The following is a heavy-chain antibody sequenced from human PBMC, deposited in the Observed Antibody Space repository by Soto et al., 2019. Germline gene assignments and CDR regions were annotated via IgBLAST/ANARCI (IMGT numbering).Heavy chain of an antibody. CDR2: VWFDGSDK. D-gene: IGHD2-15*01. J-gene: IGHJ6*02. V-gene: IGHV3-33*01. CDR1: GFRLSDYV. Sequence: GGSLRLSCAASGFRLSDYVMHWVRQGPGKGLEWVAVVWFDGSDKYYVDSVKGRFTISRDMSQNTLHLEMNSLRVEDTGVYYCARDLGYCSGGSCDYHGMDVWGQGTTVTVSS. CDR3: ARDLGYCSGGSCDYHGMDV.